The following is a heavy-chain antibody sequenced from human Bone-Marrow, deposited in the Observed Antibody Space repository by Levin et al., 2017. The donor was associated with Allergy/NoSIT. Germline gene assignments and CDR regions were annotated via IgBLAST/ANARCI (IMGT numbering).Heavy chain of an antibody. V-gene: IGHV4-4*07. Sequence: TSETLSLTCTVSGGSISSYYWSWIRQPAGKGLEWIGRIYTSGSTNYNPSLKSRVTMSVDTSKNQFSLKLSSVTAADTAVYYCARDGGLRYFDWLPPSYGMDVWGQGTTVTVSS. J-gene: IGHJ6*02. CDR3: ARDGGLRYFDWLPPSYGMDV. CDR1: GGSISSYY. CDR2: IYTSGST. D-gene: IGHD3-9*01.